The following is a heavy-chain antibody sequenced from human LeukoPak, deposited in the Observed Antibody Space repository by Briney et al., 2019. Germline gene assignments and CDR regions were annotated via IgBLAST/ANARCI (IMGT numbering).Heavy chain of an antibody. J-gene: IGHJ4*02. CDR2: ISITSKTI. V-gene: IGHV3-48*02. CDR1: GFTFSSND. Sequence: GGSLRLSCAGSGFTFSSNDMSWVRQPPGKGLEWVSYISITSKTIKYADSVKGRFTISRDNAKNSLYLQMNSLRDEDTAVYYCARLVGSRSCSGGTCYSDYWGQGTLITVSS. D-gene: IGHD2-15*01. CDR3: ARLVGSRSCSGGTCYSDY.